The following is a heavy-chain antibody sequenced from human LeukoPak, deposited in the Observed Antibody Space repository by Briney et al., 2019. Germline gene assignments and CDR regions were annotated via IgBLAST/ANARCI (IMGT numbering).Heavy chain of an antibody. V-gene: IGHV3-74*01. CDR2: INSDGSST. CDR1: GFTFSSYW. CDR3: ARDWAMVRGVIDV. Sequence: GGSLRLSCAASGFTFSSYWMSWVRQAPGKGLVWVSRINSDGSSTSYADSVKGRFTISRDNAKNTLYLQMNSLRAEDTAVYYCARDWAMVRGVIDVWGQGTTVTVS. J-gene: IGHJ6*02. D-gene: IGHD3-10*01.